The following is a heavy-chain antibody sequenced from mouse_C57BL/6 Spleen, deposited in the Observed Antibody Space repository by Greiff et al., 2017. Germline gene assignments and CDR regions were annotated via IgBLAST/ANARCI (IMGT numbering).Heavy chain of an antibody. Sequence: QVQLQQPGAELVMPGASVKLSCKASGYTFTSYWMHWVKQRPGQGLEWIGEIDPSDSYTNYNQKFKGKSTLTVDKSSSTAYMQLSSLTSEDSAVYYCARYRFPYAMDYWGQGTSVTVSS. CDR3: ARYRFPYAMDY. V-gene: IGHV1-69*01. CDR1: GYTFTSYW. J-gene: IGHJ4*01. D-gene: IGHD2-12*01. CDR2: IDPSDSYT.